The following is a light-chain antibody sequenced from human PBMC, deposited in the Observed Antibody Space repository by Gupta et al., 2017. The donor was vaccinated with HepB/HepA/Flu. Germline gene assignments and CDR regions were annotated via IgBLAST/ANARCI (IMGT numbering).Light chain of an antibody. CDR1: SGSVSTNYN. Sequence: QTVVTQEPSFSVSPGGTVTLTCGLSSGSVSTNYNPTWFQQTPGQPPRRFMYSTNTRSAGVPGRFSGSIRGNTAALTITGAQAREESDYYGALHMGRGIWVFGGGTKLTVL. CDR3: ALHMGRGIWV. CDR2: STN. V-gene: IGLV8-61*01. J-gene: IGLJ2*01.